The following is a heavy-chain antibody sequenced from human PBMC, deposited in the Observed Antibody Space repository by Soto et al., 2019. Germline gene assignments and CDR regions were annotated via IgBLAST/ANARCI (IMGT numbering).Heavy chain of an antibody. CDR2: IYHTGTT. J-gene: IGHJ6*01. Sequence: SETLSLTCTVSGGSISSDYWSWIRQPPGKGLEWIGYIYHTGTTTYSPSLKSRVTIAVDTSKKQFSLNLRSVTAADTAVYYCARDSRVVVPGAGGYY. V-gene: IGHV4-59*01. CDR1: GGSISSDY. D-gene: IGHD2-2*01. CDR3: ARDSRVVVPGAGGYY.